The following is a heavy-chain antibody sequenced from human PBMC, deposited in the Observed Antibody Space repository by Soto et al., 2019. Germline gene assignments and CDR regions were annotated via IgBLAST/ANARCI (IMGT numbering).Heavy chain of an antibody. CDR3: ARAIVARPLDY. D-gene: IGHD6-6*01. V-gene: IGHV3-23*01. J-gene: IGHJ4*02. CDR2: ISGGAENT. Sequence: EVQLLESGGGLVQPGGSLRLSCAASGLTFSNYSMTWVRQTPGKGLEWVSAISGGAENTYYADSVKGRFTISRDNSKNTLYLEMNSLTAEDTAIYHCARAIVARPLDYWGQGTLVNVSS. CDR1: GLTFSNYS.